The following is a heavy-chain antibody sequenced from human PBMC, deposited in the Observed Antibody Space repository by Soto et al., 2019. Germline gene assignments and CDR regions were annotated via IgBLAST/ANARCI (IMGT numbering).Heavy chain of an antibody. Sequence: GASVKVSCKASGYTFTSDDINWVRQAAGQGLEWMGWMNPNSGSTGYAQKLQGRVTMTSSTSISTAYMELSGLRSEDTAVYYCASAYSSGRDAFDIWGQGTMVTVSS. D-gene: IGHD6-19*01. J-gene: IGHJ3*02. CDR1: GYTFTSDD. V-gene: IGHV1-8*01. CDR2: MNPNSGST. CDR3: ASAYSSGRDAFDI.